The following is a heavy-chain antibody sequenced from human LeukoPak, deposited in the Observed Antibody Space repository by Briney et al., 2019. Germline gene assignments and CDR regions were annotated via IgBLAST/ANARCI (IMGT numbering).Heavy chain of an antibody. D-gene: IGHD4-17*01. V-gene: IGHV3-23*01. CDR3: AKDRGYGDYTRVDDAFDI. J-gene: IGHJ3*02. Sequence: GGSLRLSCAASGFTFSSYAMSWVRQAPGKGLEWVSAISGSGGSTYYADSVKGRFTISRDNSKNTLYLQMNSLRAEDTAVYYCAKDRGYGDYTRVDDAFDIWGQGTMVTVSS. CDR1: GFTFSSYA. CDR2: ISGSGGST.